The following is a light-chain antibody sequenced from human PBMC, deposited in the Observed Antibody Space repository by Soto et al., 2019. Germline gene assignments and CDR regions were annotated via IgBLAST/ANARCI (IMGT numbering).Light chain of an antibody. CDR1: QSISSN. CDR3: QQHSNGPWT. J-gene: IGKJ1*01. CDR2: GAS. V-gene: IGKV3-15*01. Sequence: RASQSISSNLAWYQQKPGQAPRLLIYGASTRATGIPARFSGSGSGTEFTLTISSLQSEDFAVYYCQQHSNGPWTFGQGTKVDIK.